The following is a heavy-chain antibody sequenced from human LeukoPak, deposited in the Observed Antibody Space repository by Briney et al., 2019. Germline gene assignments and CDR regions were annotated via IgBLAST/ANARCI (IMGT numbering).Heavy chain of an antibody. Sequence: GGSLRLSCAASGFTFSSYEMNWVRQAPGKGLEWASYISSSGSTIYYADSVKGRFTISRDNAKNSLYLQMNSLRAEDTAVYYCAREGGRGSFLDYWGQGTLVTVSS. J-gene: IGHJ4*02. CDR2: ISSSGSTI. CDR3: AREGGRGSFLDY. V-gene: IGHV3-48*03. CDR1: GFTFSSYE. D-gene: IGHD1-26*01.